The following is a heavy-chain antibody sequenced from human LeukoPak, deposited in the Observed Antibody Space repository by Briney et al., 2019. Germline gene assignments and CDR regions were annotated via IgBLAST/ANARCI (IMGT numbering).Heavy chain of an antibody. CDR2: IYYSGST. CDR1: GGTISSSSYY. CDR3: ARGFGWFDL. D-gene: IGHD3-10*01. J-gene: IGHJ5*02. Sequence: PSETLSLTCTVSGGTISSSSYYWGWIRQPPGKGLEWIPSIYYSGSTYNNPSLKSRVTISVDTSKNQYSLKLSSVTAADSAVYYCARGFGWFDLWGQGTLVTVSS. V-gene: IGHV4-39*07.